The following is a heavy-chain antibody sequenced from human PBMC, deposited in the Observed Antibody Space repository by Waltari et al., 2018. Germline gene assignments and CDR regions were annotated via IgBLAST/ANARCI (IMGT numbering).Heavy chain of an antibody. CDR1: GDSISGNYW. CDR2: VYHSGKT. CDR3: AGDRAIGLFFDY. V-gene: IGHV4-4*02. Sequence: QVQLQESGQGLVKPSGTLSLTFAVSGDSISGNYWWSWVRQSPEKGLEWIGQVYHSGKTHYNPSLQSRVTISVDKPKNQFSLNLNSVTAADTAVYYCAGDRAIGLFFDYWGRGTLVTVSS. D-gene: IGHD2-2*01. J-gene: IGHJ4*02.